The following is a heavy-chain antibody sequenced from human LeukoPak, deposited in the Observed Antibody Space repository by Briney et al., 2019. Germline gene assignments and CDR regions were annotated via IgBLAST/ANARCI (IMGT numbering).Heavy chain of an antibody. CDR1: GFQFSSFW. CDR2: ISLDGRGT. CDR3: ARDERGNWNDTPRY. D-gene: IGHD1-1*01. J-gene: IGHJ4*02. Sequence: PGGSLRLSCSASGFQFSSFWMHWVRQAPGKGLVWVSRISLDGRGTTYADSVKGRFTISRDNAKNTLYLQMNTLRDEDTGIYYCARDERGNWNDTPRYWGQGILVTVSS. V-gene: IGHV3-74*01.